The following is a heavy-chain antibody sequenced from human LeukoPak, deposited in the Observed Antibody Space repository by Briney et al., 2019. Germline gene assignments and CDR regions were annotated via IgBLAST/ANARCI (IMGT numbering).Heavy chain of an antibody. CDR2: INSDGSST. V-gene: IGHV3-74*01. J-gene: IGHJ3*02. CDR1: GFTFSTYW. Sequence: GGSLRLSCAASGFTFSTYWMHWVRQAPGTGLVWVSLINSDGSSTNYADSVKGRFTISRDNAKNSLYLQLNSLRAEDTAVYYCARTNWGLGGAFDMWGQGTMVTVSS. CDR3: ARTNWGLGGAFDM. D-gene: IGHD7-27*01.